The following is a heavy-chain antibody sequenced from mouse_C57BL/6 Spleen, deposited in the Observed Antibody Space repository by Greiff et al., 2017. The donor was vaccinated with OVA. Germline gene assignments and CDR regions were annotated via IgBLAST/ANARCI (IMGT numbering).Heavy chain of an antibody. CDR1: GFTFSSYG. Sequence: DVKLVESGGDLVKPGGSLKLSCAASGFTFSSYGMSWVRQTPDKRLEWVATISSGGSYTYYPDSVKGRFTISRDNAKNTLYLQMSSLKSEDTAMYYCAREEGVGRYFDVWGTGTTVTVSS. V-gene: IGHV5-6*02. J-gene: IGHJ1*03. CDR2: ISSGGSYT. D-gene: IGHD4-1*01. CDR3: AREEGVGRYFDV.